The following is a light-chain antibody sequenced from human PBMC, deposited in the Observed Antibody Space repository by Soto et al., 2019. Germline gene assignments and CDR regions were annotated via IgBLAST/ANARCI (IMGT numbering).Light chain of an antibody. CDR2: DVS. CDR1: SSDFGTYNY. V-gene: IGLV2-14*03. J-gene: IGLJ1*01. CDR3: YSCSRSSGTRYV. Sequence: QSALTQPASVSGSPGQSITISCTGTSSDFGTYNYVSWYQQHPGQAPKLMIYDVSNRPSGVSDRFSGSKSGNTASLTISGLQAEDEADYYCYSCSRSSGTRYVFGTGTKLTVL.